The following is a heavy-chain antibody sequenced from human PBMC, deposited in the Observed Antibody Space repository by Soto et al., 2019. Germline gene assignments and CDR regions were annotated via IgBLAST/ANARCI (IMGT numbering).Heavy chain of an antibody. V-gene: IGHV3-53*01. CDR3: ARHRHPRGTVGATSPLGP. CDR1: GFSVSSNY. CDR2: HYSGGST. Sequence: GSLRLSCAISGFSVSSNYLSWVRQAPGKGLEWVSVHYSGGSTYYADSVQGRFTISRDKSNNTLYLQMRRVRAEDTAVYFCARHRHPRGTVGATSPLGPWGEGTQVTVSS. J-gene: IGHJ5*02. D-gene: IGHD1-26*01.